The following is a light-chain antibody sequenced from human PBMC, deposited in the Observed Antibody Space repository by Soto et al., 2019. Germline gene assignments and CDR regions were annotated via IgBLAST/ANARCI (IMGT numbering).Light chain of an antibody. CDR1: SSDVGGYNY. J-gene: IGLJ1*01. CDR2: EVS. Sequence: QSVLTQPASVSGSPGQSITISCTGTSSDVGGYNYVSWYQQHPGKAPKLMIYEVSNRPSRVSNRFSGSKPGNTASLTISGLQAEDEADYYCSSYTRSSTSYVFGTGTKSPS. V-gene: IGLV2-14*01. CDR3: SSYTRSSTSYV.